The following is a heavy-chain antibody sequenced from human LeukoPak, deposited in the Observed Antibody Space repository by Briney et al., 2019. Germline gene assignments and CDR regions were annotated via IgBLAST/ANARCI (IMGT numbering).Heavy chain of an antibody. CDR3: ARDSKYYDFWSCYSPLDY. V-gene: IGHV3-7*01. J-gene: IGHJ4*02. CDR1: GFTFSTYW. Sequence: GGSLRLSCGASGFTFSTYWMTWVRQAPGKGLEWVANIKEDGSENYYVNSVKGRITISRSNAKNSLYLQMNSLRAGDTALYYCARDSKYYDFWSCYSPLDYWGQGTGVSVSS. CDR2: IKEDGSEN. D-gene: IGHD3-3*01.